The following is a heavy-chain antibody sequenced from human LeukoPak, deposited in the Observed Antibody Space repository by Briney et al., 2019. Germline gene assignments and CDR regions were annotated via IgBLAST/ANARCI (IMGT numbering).Heavy chain of an antibody. D-gene: IGHD5-18*01. V-gene: IGHV1-2*02. CDR1: GGTFSSYA. Sequence: ASVKVSCKASGGTFSSYAISWVRQAPGQGLEWMGWINPNNGVTNYVQKFQGRVTMTRDPSISTAYMELSRLRSDDTAVYYCARVDTAMVVAPYDYWGQGTLVTVSS. J-gene: IGHJ4*02. CDR2: INPNNGVT. CDR3: ARVDTAMVVAPYDY.